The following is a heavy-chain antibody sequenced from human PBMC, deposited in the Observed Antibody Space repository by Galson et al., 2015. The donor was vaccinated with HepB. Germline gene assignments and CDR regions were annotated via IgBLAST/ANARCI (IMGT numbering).Heavy chain of an antibody. CDR3: AKHIRIAARRVTPFDY. CDR1: GFTVSSNY. V-gene: IGHV3-23*01. Sequence: LRLSCAASGFTVSSNYMSWVRQAPGKGLEWVSAISGSGGSTYYADSVKGRFTISRDNSKNTLYLQMNSLRAEDTAVYYCAKHIRIAARRVTPFDYWGQGTLVTVSS. J-gene: IGHJ4*02. CDR2: ISGSGGST. D-gene: IGHD6-6*01.